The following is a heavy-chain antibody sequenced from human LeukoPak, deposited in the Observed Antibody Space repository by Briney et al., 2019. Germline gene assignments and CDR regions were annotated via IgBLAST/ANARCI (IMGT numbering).Heavy chain of an antibody. CDR2: IYYSGST. CDR1: GGSISSYY. V-gene: IGHV4-59*08. CDR3: ARRAPYSYEWSTLDY. Sequence: SETLSLTCTVSGGSISSYYWSWIRQPPGKGLEWIGYIYYSGSTNYNPSLKSRVTISVDTSKNQFSLKLSSVTAADTAVYYCARRAPYSYEWSTLDYWGQGTLVTVTS. D-gene: IGHD5-18*01. J-gene: IGHJ4*02.